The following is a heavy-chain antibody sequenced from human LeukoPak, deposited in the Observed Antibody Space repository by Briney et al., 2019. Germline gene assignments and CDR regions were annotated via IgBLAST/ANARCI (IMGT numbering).Heavy chain of an antibody. Sequence: GSLRLSCAASGFTFSSYGMSWVRQAPGKGLEWVSAISGSGGSTYYADSVKGRFTISRDNSKNTLYLQMNSLRAEDTAVYYCAKAPRWRVYYYDSSGYLVIWGQGTLVTVSS. CDR3: AKAPRWRVYYYDSSGYLVI. CDR1: GFTFSSYG. V-gene: IGHV3-23*01. J-gene: IGHJ4*02. D-gene: IGHD3-22*01. CDR2: ISGSGGST.